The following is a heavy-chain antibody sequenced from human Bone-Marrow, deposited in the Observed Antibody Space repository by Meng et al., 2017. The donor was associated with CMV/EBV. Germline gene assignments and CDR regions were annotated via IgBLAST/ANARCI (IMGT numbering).Heavy chain of an antibody. CDR2: INPNSGGT. D-gene: IGHD2-2*02. CDR1: GYTFTGYY. CDR3: ARGAPAAIIAYYYYGMDV. J-gene: IGHJ6*02. V-gene: IGHV1-2*02. Sequence: ASVKVSCKASGYTFTGYYMHWVRQAPGQGLEWMGWINPNSGGTNYAQKFQGRVTMTRNTSISTAYMELSRLRTADTAVYYCARGAPAAIIAYYYYGMDVWGQGTTVTVSS.